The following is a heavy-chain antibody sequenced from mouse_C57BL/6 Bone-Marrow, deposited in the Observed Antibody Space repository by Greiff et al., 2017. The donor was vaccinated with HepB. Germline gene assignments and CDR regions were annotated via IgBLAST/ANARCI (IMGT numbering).Heavy chain of an antibody. Sequence: QVQLQQPGAELVRPGSSVKLSCKASGYTFTSYWMHWVKQRPIQGLEWIGNIDPSDSETHYNQKFKDKATLTVDKSSSTAYRQLSSLTSEDSAVYYCAKALNYYAMDYWGQGTSVTVSS. CDR2: IDPSDSET. CDR1: GYTFTSYW. J-gene: IGHJ4*01. V-gene: IGHV1-52*01. CDR3: AKALNYYAMDY.